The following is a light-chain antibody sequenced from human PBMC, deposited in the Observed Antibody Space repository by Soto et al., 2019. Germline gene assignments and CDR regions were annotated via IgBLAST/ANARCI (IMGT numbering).Light chain of an antibody. CDR3: SSYKVSNTLL. CDR2: EVT. J-gene: IGLJ2*01. Sequence: QSALTQPASVSGSPGQSITISCTGTSTDVGGSRFVSWYQQNPGRAPKLLIYEVTNRPSGVSNRFSGSKSGNTASLTISGLQAEDEAYYYCSSYKVSNTLLFGGGTKVTVL. V-gene: IGLV2-14*01. CDR1: STDVGGSRF.